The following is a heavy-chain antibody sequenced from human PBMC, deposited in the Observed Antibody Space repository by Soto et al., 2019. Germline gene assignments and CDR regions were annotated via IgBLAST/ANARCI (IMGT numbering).Heavy chain of an antibody. V-gene: IGHV3-74*01. Sequence: EVQLVESGGGLVQPGGSLRLSCAASGFTFSSYWMHWVRQAPGKGLVWVSRINSDGSSTSYADSVKGRFTISRDNAKNTLYLQMNSRRAEDTAVYYCASDPPGPTVVTNGMDVWGQGTTVTVSS. J-gene: IGHJ6*02. CDR2: INSDGSST. CDR1: GFTFSSYW. D-gene: IGHD4-17*01. CDR3: ASDPPGPTVVTNGMDV.